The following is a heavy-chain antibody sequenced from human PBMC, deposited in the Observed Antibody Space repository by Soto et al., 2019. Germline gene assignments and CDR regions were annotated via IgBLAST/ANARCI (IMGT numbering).Heavy chain of an antibody. J-gene: IGHJ4*02. CDR3: VRGRYGSEIH. V-gene: IGHV3-53*04. CDR2: VYSGGAT. D-gene: IGHD3-10*01. Sequence: GGALRLSCAAFGFTVSSNYMTWVRLAPGKGLEGVSLVYSGGATHHAASVKGRFTISTHSSQNTLFLQMNSLRTEYTATYYCVRGRYGSEIHWGQGTKVTVSS. CDR1: GFTVSSNY.